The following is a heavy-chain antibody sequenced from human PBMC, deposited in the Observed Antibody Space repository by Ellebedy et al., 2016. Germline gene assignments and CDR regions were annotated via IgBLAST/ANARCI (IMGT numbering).Heavy chain of an antibody. J-gene: IGHJ4*02. CDR3: AKGVGPGARYSYGFDY. CDR2: ISSSSSTI. V-gene: IGHV3-48*04. D-gene: IGHD5-18*01. Sequence: GESLKISXAASGFTFSSYSMNWVRQAPGKGLEWVSYISSSSSTIYYADSVKGRFTISRDNAKNSLYLQMNSLRAEDTAVYYCAKGVGPGARYSYGFDYWGQGTLVTVSS. CDR1: GFTFSSYS.